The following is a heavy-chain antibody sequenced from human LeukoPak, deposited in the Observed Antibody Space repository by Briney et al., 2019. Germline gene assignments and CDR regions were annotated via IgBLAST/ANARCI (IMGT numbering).Heavy chain of an antibody. D-gene: IGHD4-17*01. CDR1: GFTSSSYA. J-gene: IGHJ4*02. CDR2: ISGSGGST. Sequence: GGSLRLSCAASGFTSSSYAMSWVRQAPGKGLEWVSAISGSGGSTYYADSVKGRFTISRDNSKNTLYLQMNSLRAEDTAVYYCAKDQGYGDLHPFDYWGQGTLVTVSS. CDR3: AKDQGYGDLHPFDY. V-gene: IGHV3-23*01.